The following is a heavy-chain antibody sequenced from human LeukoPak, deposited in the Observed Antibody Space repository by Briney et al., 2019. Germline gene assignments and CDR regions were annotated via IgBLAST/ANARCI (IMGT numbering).Heavy chain of an antibody. CDR2: IKQDGSKK. V-gene: IGHV3-7*04. D-gene: IGHD5-24*01. J-gene: IGHJ4*02. CDR3: TRVGYIDEGIDY. CDR1: GFTFSNAW. Sequence: GGSLRLSCAASGFTFSNAWMNWVRQAPGEGLEWVANIKQDGSKKSYVDSVKGRFTISRDNAKNSLYLQMNSLRAEDTAIYYCTRVGYIDEGIDYWGQGTLVTVSS.